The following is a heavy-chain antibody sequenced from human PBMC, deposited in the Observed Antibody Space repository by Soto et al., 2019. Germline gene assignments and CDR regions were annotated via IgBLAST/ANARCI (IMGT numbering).Heavy chain of an antibody. CDR3: SKDRRGGRDVLDS. CDR1: GFSFSNYG. Sequence: GGSLRLSCAASGFSFSNYGMHWVRQAPGKGLEWVAVISYDGSSKYHADSVKGRFTISRDNSKNTLHLQMNSLRAEDTAVYYCSKDRRGGRDVLDSCGQGPQVTVSS. J-gene: IGHJ4*02. V-gene: IGHV3-30*18. CDR2: ISYDGSSK. D-gene: IGHD2-8*01.